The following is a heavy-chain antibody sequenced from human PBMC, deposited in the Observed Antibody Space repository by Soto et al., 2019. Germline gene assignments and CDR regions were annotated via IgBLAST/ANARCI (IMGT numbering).Heavy chain of an antibody. V-gene: IGHV4-39*01. D-gene: IGHD3-10*01. J-gene: IGHJ6*02. Sequence: PSETLSLTCTVSGGSISSSSYYWGWIRQPPGKGLEWIGSIYYSGSTYYNPSLKSRVTISVDTSKNQFSLKLSSVTAADTAVYYCARRRYYGSGSYYKGYYYGMDVWGQGTTVTVSS. CDR1: GGSISSSSYY. CDR2: IYYSGST. CDR3: ARRRYYGSGSYYKGYYYGMDV.